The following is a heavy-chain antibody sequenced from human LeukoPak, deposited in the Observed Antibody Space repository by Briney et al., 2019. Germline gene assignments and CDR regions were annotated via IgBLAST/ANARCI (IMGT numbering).Heavy chain of an antibody. J-gene: IGHJ6*02. CDR2: IIPILGIA. CDR3: ASASKDTAMVIDYYYYGMDV. Sequence: SVKVSCTASGGTFSSYAISWVRQAPGQGLEWMGRIIPILGIANYAQKFQGRVTITADKSTSTAYMELSSLRSEDTAVYYCASASKDTAMVIDYYYYGMDVWGQGTTVTVSS. D-gene: IGHD5-18*01. CDR1: GGTFSSYA. V-gene: IGHV1-69*04.